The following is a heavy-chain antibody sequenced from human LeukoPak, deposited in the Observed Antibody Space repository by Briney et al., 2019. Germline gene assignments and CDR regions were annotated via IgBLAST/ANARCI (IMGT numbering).Heavy chain of an antibody. D-gene: IGHD3-22*01. CDR3: ARGDDSGYYDYFDY. CDR1: GFTVDSNY. J-gene: IGHJ4*02. CDR2: IYTGGNT. Sequence: SGGSLRLSCAASGFTVDSNYLSWVRQAPGKGLEWVSTIYTGGNTYYTASVKGRFTISRDFSKNTVFLHMNSLRAEDTAMYCCARGDDSGYYDYFDYWGQGALVTVSS. V-gene: IGHV3-53*01.